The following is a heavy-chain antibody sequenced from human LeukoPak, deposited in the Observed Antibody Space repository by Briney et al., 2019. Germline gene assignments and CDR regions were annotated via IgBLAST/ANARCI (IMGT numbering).Heavy chain of an antibody. D-gene: IGHD2-15*01. V-gene: IGHV4-39*01. J-gene: IGHJ6*03. CDR3: ARTASMVAPRTTSLQDYYYMDV. CDR2: IYYSGST. CDR1: GGSISSSSYY. Sequence: PSETLSLTCTVSGGSISSSSYYWGWIRQPPRKGLEWIGSIYYSGSTYYNPSLKSRVTISVDTSKNQFSLKLSSVTAADTAVYYCARTASMVAPRTTSLQDYYYMDVWGKGATVTVSS.